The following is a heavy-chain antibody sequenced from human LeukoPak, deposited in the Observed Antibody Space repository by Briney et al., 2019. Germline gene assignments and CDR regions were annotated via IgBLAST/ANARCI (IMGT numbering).Heavy chain of an antibody. V-gene: IGHV3-30*03. J-gene: IGHJ4*02. D-gene: IGHD3-22*01. Sequence: GGSLRLSCAASGFTFSSYSMNWVRQAPGKGLEWVAVISYDGSNKYYADSVKGRFTISRDNSENTLYLQMNSLRAEDTAVYYCARGRNYYGSSAPYFDYWGQGTLVTVSS. CDR2: ISYDGSNK. CDR3: ARGRNYYGSSAPYFDY. CDR1: GFTFSSYS.